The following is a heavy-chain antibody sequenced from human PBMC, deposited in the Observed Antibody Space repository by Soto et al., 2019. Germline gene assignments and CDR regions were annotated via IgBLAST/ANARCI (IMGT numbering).Heavy chain of an antibody. D-gene: IGHD6-19*01. V-gene: IGHV4-39*01. CDR2: IYYSGST. CDR1: GGSISSSSYY. CDR3: ARHPSRRKGSGWYLKMGYFDY. J-gene: IGHJ4*02. Sequence: SETLSLTCTVSGGSISSSSYYWGWIRQPPGKGLEWIGSIYYSGSTYYNPSLKSRVTISVDTSKNQFSLKLSSVTAADTAVYYCARHPSRRKGSGWYLKMGYFDYRGQGTLVTVSS.